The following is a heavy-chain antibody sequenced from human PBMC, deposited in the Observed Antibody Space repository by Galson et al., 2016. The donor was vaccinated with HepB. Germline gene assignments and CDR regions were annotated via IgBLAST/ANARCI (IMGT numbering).Heavy chain of an antibody. CDR3: ARDPGPAHWFDR. V-gene: IGHV3-53*01. Sequence: SLRLSCAASGFTVSSNYMNWVRQAPGKGLEWVSVIYSGGTTYYAGSVKGRSTISRDNSKNTLYLQMNSLRAEDTAVYYCARDPGPAHWFDRWGQGTLVTVSS. CDR1: GFTVSSNY. J-gene: IGHJ5*02. D-gene: IGHD1-14*01. CDR2: IYSGGTT.